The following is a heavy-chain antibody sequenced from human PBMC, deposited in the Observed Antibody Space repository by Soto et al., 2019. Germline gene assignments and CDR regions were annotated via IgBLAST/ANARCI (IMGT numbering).Heavy chain of an antibody. CDR1: GGTFSSYA. V-gene: IGHV1-69*13. Sequence: ASVKVSCKASGGTFSSYAISWVRQAPGQGLEWMGGIIPIFGTANYAQKFQGRVTITADESTSTAYMELSSLRSEDTAVYYCARSLGLYYGPNWFDPWGQGTLVTVSS. J-gene: IGHJ5*02. D-gene: IGHD3-3*01. CDR2: IIPIFGTA. CDR3: ARSLGLYYGPNWFDP.